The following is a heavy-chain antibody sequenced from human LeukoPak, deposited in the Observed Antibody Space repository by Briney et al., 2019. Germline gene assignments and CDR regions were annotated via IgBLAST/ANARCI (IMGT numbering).Heavy chain of an antibody. CDR1: GGTFSSYA. J-gene: IGHJ4*02. CDR3: ARGPPDLSGYSDY. CDR2: IIPIFGTA. D-gene: IGHD3-22*01. V-gene: IGHV1-69*05. Sequence: SVKVSCKASGGTFSSYAISWVRQAPGQGLEWMGRIIPIFGTANYAQKFQGRVTITTDESTSTPYMQMSSLRFEDTAVYYCARGPPDLSGYSDYWGQGTLVTVSS.